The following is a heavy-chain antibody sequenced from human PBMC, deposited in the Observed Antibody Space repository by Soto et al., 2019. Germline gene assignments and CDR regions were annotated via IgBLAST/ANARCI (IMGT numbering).Heavy chain of an antibody. CDR1: GFTFSSFG. V-gene: IGHV3-33*01. Sequence: PGGSLRLSCAASGFTFSSFGMHWVRQAPGKGLEWVAVIWHDGRNKYYADFVKGRFTISRDNSKNTLYLQMNSLRAEDTAVYYCARDYSMVVVVPGYWGQGTLVTVSS. D-gene: IGHD3-22*01. CDR3: ARDYSMVVVVPGY. J-gene: IGHJ4*02. CDR2: IWHDGRNK.